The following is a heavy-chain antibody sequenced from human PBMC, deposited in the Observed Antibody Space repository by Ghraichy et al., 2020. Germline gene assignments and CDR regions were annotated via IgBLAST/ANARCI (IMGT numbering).Heavy chain of an antibody. V-gene: IGHV3-53*01. CDR2: IYSGGST. Sequence: GGSLRLSCAASGFTFSSNYMSWVRQAPGKGLEWVSVIYSGGSTYYADYVKGRFTISRDNSKNTLYLQMNSLLAEETAVYYCARDVRGYYYYGMDVWGQGTTVTVSS. CDR1: GFTFSSNY. D-gene: IGHD3-10*02. J-gene: IGHJ6*02. CDR3: ARDVRGYYYYGMDV.